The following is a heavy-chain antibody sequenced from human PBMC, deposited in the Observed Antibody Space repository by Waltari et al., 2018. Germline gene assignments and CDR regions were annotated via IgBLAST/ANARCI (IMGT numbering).Heavy chain of an antibody. CDR2: IYWNDDK. J-gene: IGHJ5*02. CDR3: AHRLFLPYSSRFNWFDP. Sequence: QITLKESGPTLVKPTQTLPLTCTFSGFSLSTRGVGVGWIRQPPGKALEWLALIYWNDDKRYSPSLKSRLTITKDTSKNQVVLTMTNMDPVDTATYYCAHRLFLPYSSRFNWFDPWGQGTLVTVSS. CDR1: GFSLSTRGVG. V-gene: IGHV2-5*01. D-gene: IGHD6-13*01.